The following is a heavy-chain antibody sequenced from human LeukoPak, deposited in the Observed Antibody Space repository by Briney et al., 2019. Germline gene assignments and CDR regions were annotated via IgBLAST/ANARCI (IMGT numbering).Heavy chain of an antibody. CDR2: INPSGGGT. V-gene: IGHV1-46*01. CDR1: GYTFTTYY. Sequence: GASVKVSCKASGYTFTTYYMHWVRQAPGQGLEWMGIINPSGGGTKYAQRFQGRLTMTRDTSTSTVYMDLSSLRSEDTAVYFCARSPLSGSGFLDPWGQGTLVTVSS. D-gene: IGHD6-19*01. J-gene: IGHJ5*02. CDR3: ARSPLSGSGFLDP.